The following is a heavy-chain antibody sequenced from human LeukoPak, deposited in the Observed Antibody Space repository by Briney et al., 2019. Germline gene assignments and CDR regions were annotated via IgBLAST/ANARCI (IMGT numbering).Heavy chain of an antibody. CDR1: GGSISSYY. CDR2: IYYSGST. V-gene: IGHV4-59*01. CDR3: ARDPLGYCSSTSCYSDAFDI. Sequence: SETLSLTCTVSGGSISSYYWSWIRQPPGKGLEWIGYIYYSGSTNYNSSLKSRVTISVDTSKNQFSLKLTSVTAADTAVYYCARDPLGYCSSTSCYSDAFDIWGQGTMVTVSS. D-gene: IGHD2-2*02. J-gene: IGHJ3*02.